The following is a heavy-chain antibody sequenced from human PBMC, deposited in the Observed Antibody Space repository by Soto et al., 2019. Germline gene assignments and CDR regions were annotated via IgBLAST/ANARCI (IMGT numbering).Heavy chain of an antibody. D-gene: IGHD4-17*01. CDR2: ISYDGSNK. CDR3: AKAIYGGNSGEFDY. V-gene: IGHV3-30*18. J-gene: IGHJ4*02. Sequence: QVQLVASGGGVVQPGRSLRLSCAASGFTFSSYGMHWLRQAPGKGLLWVAVISYDGSNKYYADSVKGRFTISRDNSKNTLYLQMNSLRAEDTAVYYCAKAIYGGNSGEFDYCGQGTLVTVSS. CDR1: GFTFSSYG.